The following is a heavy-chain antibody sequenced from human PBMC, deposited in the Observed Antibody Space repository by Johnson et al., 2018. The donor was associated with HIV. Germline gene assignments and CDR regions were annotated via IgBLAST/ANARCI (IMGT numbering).Heavy chain of an antibody. V-gene: IGHV3-53*01. CDR1: GFSVIRYY. Sequence: VQLVESGRGFIQPGGSLRLSCAASGFSVIRYYMFWVRQAPGMGLELVSLLYSDVRAEYADSVKGRFTISRDNAKNTLYLQMNSLRAEDTAVYYCTTDDAPSYGDYGEAFDIWGQGTMVTVSS. D-gene: IGHD4-17*01. CDR2: LYSDVRA. CDR3: TTDDAPSYGDYGEAFDI. J-gene: IGHJ3*02.